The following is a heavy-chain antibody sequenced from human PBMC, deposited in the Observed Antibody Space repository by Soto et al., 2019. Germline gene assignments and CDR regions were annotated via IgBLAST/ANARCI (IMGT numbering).Heavy chain of an antibody. CDR1: GFTFSDYY. V-gene: IGHV3-11*05. Sequence: QVQLVESGGGLVKPGGSLRLSCAASGFTFSDYYMSWLRQAPGKGLEWVSYISSSSSYTNYADSVKGRFTISRDNAKNSRYRQMNSLRAEDTAVEYCAREGGDTTVTTNFDYWGQGTLVTVSS. J-gene: IGHJ4*02. CDR2: ISSSSSYT. CDR3: AREGGDTTVTTNFDY. D-gene: IGHD4-17*01.